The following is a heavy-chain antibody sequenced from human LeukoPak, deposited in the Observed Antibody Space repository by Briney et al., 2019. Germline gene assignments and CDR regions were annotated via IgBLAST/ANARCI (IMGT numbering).Heavy chain of an antibody. Sequence: ASVKVSCKASGYTFTSYAMHWVRQAPGQGLEWMGLINPSGGSTSYAQKFQGRVTMTRDTSTSTVYMELSSLRSEDTAVYYCAREGLGYCSSTSCPYGMDVWGQGTTVTVSS. CDR1: GYTFTSYA. J-gene: IGHJ6*02. CDR2: INPSGGST. D-gene: IGHD2-2*01. CDR3: AREGLGYCSSTSCPYGMDV. V-gene: IGHV1-46*01.